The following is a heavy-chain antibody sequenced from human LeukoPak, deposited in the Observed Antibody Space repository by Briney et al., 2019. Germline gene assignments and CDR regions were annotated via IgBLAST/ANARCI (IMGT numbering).Heavy chain of an antibody. CDR3: AIDGPNYAPYDFDG. D-gene: IGHD4/OR15-4a*01. V-gene: IGHV3-15*01. CDR2: IKSKADGHTT. J-gene: IGHJ4*02. Sequence: GGPLRLSCAASRFTFSNARMHGVPQAPGKALEGVGRIKSKADGHTTDSASPVKHRFTLSRDDVNTIVYLQMHSLQLEDTSVYYCAIDGPNYAPYDFDGGGQGTLVTASS. CDR1: RFTFSNAR.